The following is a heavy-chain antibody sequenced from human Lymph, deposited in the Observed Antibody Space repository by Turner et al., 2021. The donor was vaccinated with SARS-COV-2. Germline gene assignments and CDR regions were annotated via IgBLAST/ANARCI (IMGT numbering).Heavy chain of an antibody. Sequence: QVQRVESGGGVVQPGRSLRLSCAASGITFSSYGMHWVRQAPGKGLEWVAVIWYDGSNKYYADSVKGRFTISRDNSKNTLYLQMNSLRAEDTAVYYCARVKGYNGYDLRYYYGMDVWGQGTTVTVSS. CDR1: GITFSSYG. V-gene: IGHV3-33*01. CDR3: ARVKGYNGYDLRYYYGMDV. CDR2: IWYDGSNK. D-gene: IGHD5-12*01. J-gene: IGHJ6*02.